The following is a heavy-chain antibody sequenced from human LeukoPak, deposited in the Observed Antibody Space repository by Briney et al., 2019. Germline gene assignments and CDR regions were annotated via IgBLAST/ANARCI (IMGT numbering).Heavy chain of an antibody. V-gene: IGHV4-34*01. CDR2: INHSGST. Sequence: PSETLSLTCAVYGGSFSGYYWSWIRQPPRKGLEWIGEINHSGSTNYNPSLKSRVTISVDTSKNQFSLKLSSVTAADTAVYYCASLRGIAAAGTPGTNWFDPWGQGTLVTVSS. J-gene: IGHJ5*02. D-gene: IGHD6-13*01. CDR3: ASLRGIAAAGTPGTNWFDP. CDR1: GGSFSGYY.